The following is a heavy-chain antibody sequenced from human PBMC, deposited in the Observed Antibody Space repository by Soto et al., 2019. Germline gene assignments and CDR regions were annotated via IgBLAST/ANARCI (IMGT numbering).Heavy chain of an antibody. V-gene: IGHV1-69*01. CDR3: ARGVVRGVIITVNGMDV. CDR1: GGTFSSYA. Sequence: QVQLVQSGAEVKKPGSSVKVSYKASGGTFSSYAISWVRQAPGQGLEWMGGIIPIFGTANYAQKFQGRVTITADESTSTAYMELSSLRSEDTAVYYCARGVVRGVIITVNGMDVWGQGTTVTVSS. D-gene: IGHD3-10*01. J-gene: IGHJ6*02. CDR2: IIPIFGTA.